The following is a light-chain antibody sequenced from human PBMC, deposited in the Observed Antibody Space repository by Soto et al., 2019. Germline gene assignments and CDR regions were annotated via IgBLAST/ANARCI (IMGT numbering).Light chain of an antibody. CDR1: SSDVGGYNY. CDR3: SSYTSSSTLL. Sequence: QSALTQPASVSGSPGQSITMSCTGTSSDVGGYNYVSWYQRHPGKAPKLMIYDVSNRPSGVSSRFSGSKSGNTASLTISDLQAEDEADYYCSSYTSSSTLLFGGGTKVTVL. J-gene: IGLJ2*01. V-gene: IGLV2-14*03. CDR2: DVS.